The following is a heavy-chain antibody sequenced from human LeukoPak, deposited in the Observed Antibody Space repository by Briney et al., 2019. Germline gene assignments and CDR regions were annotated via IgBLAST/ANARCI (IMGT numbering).Heavy chain of an antibody. CDR1: GGSISSSNW. CDR2: IYHSGST. J-gene: IGHJ3*02. CDR3: ARPYDSSGYNAFDI. Sequence: SETLSLTCAVSGGSISSSNWWRRVRQPPGKGLEWIGEIYHSGSTNYNPSLKSRVTISVDKTKNHISLKLSSVTAADTAVYYCARPYDSSGYNAFDIWGQGTMVTVSS. D-gene: IGHD3-22*01. V-gene: IGHV4-4*02.